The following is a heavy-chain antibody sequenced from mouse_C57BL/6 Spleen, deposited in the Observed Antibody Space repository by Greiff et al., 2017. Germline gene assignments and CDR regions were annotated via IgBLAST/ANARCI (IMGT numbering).Heavy chain of an antibody. Sequence: QVQLQQPGPELVRPGSSVKLSCKASGYTFTSYWMDWVKQRPGQGLEWIGNIYPSDSETHYNQKFKDKATLTVDKSSSTAYMQLSSLTSEDSAVYYCAREGIYYEAMDYWGQGTSGTVSS. V-gene: IGHV1-61*01. J-gene: IGHJ4*01. CDR3: AREGIYYEAMDY. CDR2: IYPSDSET. CDR1: GYTFTSYW.